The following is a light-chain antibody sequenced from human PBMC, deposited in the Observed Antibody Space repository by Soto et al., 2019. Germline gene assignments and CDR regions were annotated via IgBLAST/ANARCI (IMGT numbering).Light chain of an antibody. J-gene: IGLJ2*01. CDR1: SSNIVSNY. V-gene: IGLV1-47*01. CDR3: AAWDDSLRGVV. Sequence: QSVLTQPPSASGTPGQRVTISCSGSSSNIVSNYVYWYQQLPGTAPKLLIYRNSQRPSGVPDRFSGSKSGTSASLAISGLRSEDEADYYCAAWDDSLRGVVFGGGTKLTVL. CDR2: RNS.